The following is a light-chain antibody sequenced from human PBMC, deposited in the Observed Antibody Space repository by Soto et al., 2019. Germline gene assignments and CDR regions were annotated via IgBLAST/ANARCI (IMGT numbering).Light chain of an antibody. V-gene: IGLV2-23*01. Sequence: QSALTQPASVSGSPGQSITISCTGTSGDVGSYNLVSWYQQQPGKAPKLLIYEGTQRPSGLSNRFSGSKSGNTASLTISGLQADDEADYYCCSYAGSPTYLFGTGTKLTVL. CDR1: SGDVGSYNL. J-gene: IGLJ1*01. CDR3: CSYAGSPTYL. CDR2: EGT.